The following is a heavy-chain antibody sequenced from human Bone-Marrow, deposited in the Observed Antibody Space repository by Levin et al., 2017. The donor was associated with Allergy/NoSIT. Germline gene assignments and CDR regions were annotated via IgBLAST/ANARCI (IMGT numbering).Heavy chain of an antibody. J-gene: IGHJ6*02. CDR1: GGTFGSSS. V-gene: IGHV1-69*13. CDR2: IMPIYGTS. CDR3: AATTGTTRGRGGHYYYGLDA. D-gene: IGHD1-1*01. Sequence: SVKVSCKASGGTFGSSSISWVRQAPGQGLEWMGGIMPIYGTSRYAQKFQVRITITADESTGIAYMELSGLTSDDTARYYCAATTGTTRGRGGHYYYGLDAWGQGTTVTVSS.